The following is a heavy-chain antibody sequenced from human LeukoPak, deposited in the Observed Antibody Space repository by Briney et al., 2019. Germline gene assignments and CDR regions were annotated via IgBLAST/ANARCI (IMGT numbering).Heavy chain of an antibody. J-gene: IGHJ4*02. CDR1: GYTFTSYW. D-gene: IGHD3-22*01. V-gene: IGHV5-51*01. CDR2: VYPGDSDT. Sequence: GESLKISCKGSGYTFTSYWIAWVRQMPGKGLEWMGIVYPGDSDTRYSPSFQGQVTISADKSINTAYLQWSSLKASDTAMYHCARTAEASSGYSYWGQGTLVTVSS. CDR3: ARTAEASSGYSY.